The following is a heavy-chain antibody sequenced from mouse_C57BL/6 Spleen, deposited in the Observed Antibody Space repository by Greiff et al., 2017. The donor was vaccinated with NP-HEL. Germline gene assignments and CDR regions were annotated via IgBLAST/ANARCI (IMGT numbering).Heavy chain of an antibody. Sequence: QVQLQQPGAELVKPGASVQVSCKASGYTFTSYWMHWVKQRPGQGLEWIGRIHPSDSATNYNQKFKGKATLTVDKSSSTAYMQLSSLTSEDSAVYYCAIEGWLRGYFDVWGTGTTVTVSS. CDR2: IHPSDSAT. D-gene: IGHD2-2*01. V-gene: IGHV1-74*01. J-gene: IGHJ1*03. CDR3: AIEGWLRGYFDV. CDR1: GYTFTSYW.